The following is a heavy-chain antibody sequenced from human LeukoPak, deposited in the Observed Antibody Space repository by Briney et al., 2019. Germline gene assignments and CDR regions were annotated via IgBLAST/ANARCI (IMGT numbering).Heavy chain of an antibody. CDR1: GYTFTGYY. J-gene: IGHJ4*02. CDR2: INPNSGGT. CDR3: ARESYGLSLNY. D-gene: IGHD5-18*01. V-gene: IGHV1-2*06. Sequence: ASVKVSCKASGYTFTGYYMHWVRQAPGQGLEWMGRINPNSGGTNYAQKFQGRVTMTRDTSISTAYMELSRLRSDDAAVYYCARESYGLSLNYWGQGTLVTVSS.